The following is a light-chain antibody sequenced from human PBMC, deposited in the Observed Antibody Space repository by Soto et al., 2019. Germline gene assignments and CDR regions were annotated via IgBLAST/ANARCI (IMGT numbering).Light chain of an antibody. CDR1: SSDVGGYDY. CDR2: EVT. CDR3: SSHTSGSTRV. Sequence: QSAVTQPASVSGSPGQSIAISCTGTSSDVGGYDYVSWYQQHPDKAPKLMIYEVTKRPSGVSNRFSGSKSGNTASLTISGLQPEDEADYYCSSHTSGSTRVFGSGTKVTVL. V-gene: IGLV2-14*01. J-gene: IGLJ1*01.